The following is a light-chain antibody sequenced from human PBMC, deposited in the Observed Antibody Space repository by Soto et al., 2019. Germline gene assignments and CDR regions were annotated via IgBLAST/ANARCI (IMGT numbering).Light chain of an antibody. CDR2: WAS. V-gene: IGKV4-1*01. Sequence: DIVMTQSPDSLAVFLGERATINCKSSQSVLYSSNNKNYLAWYQQKAGQPPKLLIYWASTRESGVPDRFSGSGSGTDFTLTVSRLQAEDMAVYYCQQYYATPPYTFVQVTKLVIK. CDR1: QSVLYSSNNKNY. J-gene: IGKJ2*01. CDR3: QQYYATPPYT.